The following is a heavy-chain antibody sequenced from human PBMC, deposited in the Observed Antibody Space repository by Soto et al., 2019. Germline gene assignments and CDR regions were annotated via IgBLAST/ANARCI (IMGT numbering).Heavy chain of an antibody. D-gene: IGHD2-15*01. Sequence: QLQLQESGPGLVTPSETLSLTCTVSGGSISSSSYYWGWIRQPPAKGLAWIGSIYYSGSTYYNPSLKSRVTISVDTSKNQFSLKLSSVTAADTAVYYCARHLAGSVQEYYFDYWGQGTLVTVSS. CDR2: IYYSGST. J-gene: IGHJ4*02. V-gene: IGHV4-39*01. CDR1: GGSISSSSYY. CDR3: ARHLAGSVQEYYFDY.